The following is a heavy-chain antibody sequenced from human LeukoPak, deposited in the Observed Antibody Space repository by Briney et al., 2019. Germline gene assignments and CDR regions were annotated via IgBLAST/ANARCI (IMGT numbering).Heavy chain of an antibody. CDR3: AKGQQLASYYYYYYMDV. V-gene: IGHV3-23*01. Sequence: GGSLRLSCAASGFTFSSSAMSWVRHSPGKGLEWVSGISGSGGTTYYADSVKGRFTISRDNSKNTLYLQMNSLRAEDTAVYYCAKGQQLASYYYYYYMDVWGKGTTVTVSS. J-gene: IGHJ6*03. CDR1: GFTFSSSA. D-gene: IGHD6-13*01. CDR2: ISGSGGTT.